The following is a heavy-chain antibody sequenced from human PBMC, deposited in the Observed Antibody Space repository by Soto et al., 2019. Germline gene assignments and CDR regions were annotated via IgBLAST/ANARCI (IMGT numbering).Heavy chain of an antibody. CDR3: XXXXTGATRGFDY. CDR1: GFIFSDYY. D-gene: IGHD1-1*01. CDR2: SRNKANSYTT. V-gene: IGHV3-72*01. Sequence: EVQLVESGGGLVQPGGSLRLSCAASGFIFSDYYVDWVRQAPGKGLEWVGRSRNKANSYTTEYAASVKGRFTLSRDDSKXXXXXXMXXXXXXXXXXXXXXXXXTGATRGFDYWGQGTLVTVSS. J-gene: IGHJ4*02.